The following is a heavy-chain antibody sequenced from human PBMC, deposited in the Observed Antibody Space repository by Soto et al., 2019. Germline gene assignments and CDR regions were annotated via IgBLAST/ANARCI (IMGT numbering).Heavy chain of an antibody. CDR3: ARPPNYYDSRGYYGY. J-gene: IGHJ4*02. CDR2: ISSSSSYI. CDR1: GFTFSSYS. V-gene: IGHV3-21*01. Sequence: EVQLVESGGGLVKPGGSLRLSCAASGFTFSSYSMNWVRQAPGKGLEWVSSISSSSSYIYYADSVKGRFTIPRDNAKNSLYLQMNSLRAEDTAVYYCARPPNYYDSRGYYGYWGEGTLVTVSS. D-gene: IGHD3-22*01.